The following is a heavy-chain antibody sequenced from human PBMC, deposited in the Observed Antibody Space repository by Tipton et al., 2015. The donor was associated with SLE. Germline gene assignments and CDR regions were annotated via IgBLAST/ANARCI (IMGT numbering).Heavy chain of an antibody. J-gene: IGHJ4*02. CDR1: GGSVSSTNYY. CDR2: IYSSGTT. CDR3: ARDKNGDYYDY. D-gene: IGHD4-17*01. Sequence: TLSLTCTVSGGSVSSTNYYWSWIRQPAGRGLEWIGRIYSSGTTNYNPSLKSRVTISVDTSKNQFSLKLSSVTAADTAVYYCARDKNGDYYDYWGQGTLVTVSS. V-gene: IGHV4-61*02.